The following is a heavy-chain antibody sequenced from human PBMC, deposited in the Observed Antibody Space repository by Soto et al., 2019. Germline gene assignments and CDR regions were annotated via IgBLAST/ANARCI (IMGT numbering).Heavy chain of an antibody. CDR1: GYTFINYY. CDR2: FNPTSGST. CDR3: ARDLAAGDY. J-gene: IGHJ4*02. Sequence: QVQLVQSGAEVKKPGASVKLSCKASGYTFINYYIHWVRQAPGQGLEWMGIFNPTSGSTNYAQKFQGSVALTMDTSTRTVYMALRSLRFDDTAMYYCARDLAAGDYWGQGTLVTVSS. D-gene: IGHD6-13*01. V-gene: IGHV1-46*01.